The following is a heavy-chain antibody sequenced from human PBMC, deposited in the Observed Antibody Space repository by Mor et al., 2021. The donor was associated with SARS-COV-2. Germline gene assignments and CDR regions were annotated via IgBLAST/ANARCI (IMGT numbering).Heavy chain of an antibody. V-gene: IGHV3-23*01. J-gene: IGHJ4*02. D-gene: IGHD3-3*02. CDR3: AKGIFSSTYYSTFDS. CDR2: GGTT. Sequence: GGTTYYADSVKGRFTVSRDNSKNTLYLQVNSLRAEDTAIYYCAKGIFSSTYYSTFDSWGQGTLVTVSS.